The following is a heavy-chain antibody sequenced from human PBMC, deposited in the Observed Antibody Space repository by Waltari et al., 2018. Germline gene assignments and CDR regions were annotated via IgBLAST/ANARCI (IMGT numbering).Heavy chain of an antibody. V-gene: IGHV3-48*02. CDR1: GFTFDSYS. CDR2: VTGSGSDM. J-gene: IGHJ4*02. D-gene: IGHD7-27*01. CDR3: ARDINWAFDC. Sequence: VQLVESGGGLVHPGGYLRLSYGAAGFTFDSYSMNWIRQAPGKGLEWVSYVTGSGSDMIYADSVRGPFTISRDNAKNSLSLQMDSLRDDDTAVYYCARDINWAFDCWGQGTLVTVSS.